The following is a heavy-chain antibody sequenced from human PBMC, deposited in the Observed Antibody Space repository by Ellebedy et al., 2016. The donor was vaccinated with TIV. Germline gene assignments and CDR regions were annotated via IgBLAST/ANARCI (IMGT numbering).Heavy chain of an antibody. V-gene: IGHV3-13*01. D-gene: IGHD5-24*01. CDR2: ITAAGDT. CDR3: ARATNGFDY. Sequence: GESLKISCAASGFTFSSYDMHWVRQPTGKGLEGVSGITAAGDTYYLGSVKGRFIISRDSAKNCLYLKMNSLRAEDTGVYYCARATNGFDYWGQGALATVSS. CDR1: GFTFSSYD. J-gene: IGHJ4*02.